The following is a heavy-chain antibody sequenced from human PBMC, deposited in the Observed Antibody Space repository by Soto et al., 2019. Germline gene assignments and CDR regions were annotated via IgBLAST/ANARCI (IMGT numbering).Heavy chain of an antibody. J-gene: IGHJ6*02. CDR3: VRQAKLTTVTANVGYYYGLDV. CDR2: MSGSGSGT. Sequence: DVKLLESGGGLVQPGGSLRLSCAASGFRFSTYDMSWVRQAPGKGLEWVSVMSGSGSGTYYADSVKGRFTISRDNSKNTLYLQMYSLRAEDTAVYYCVRQAKLTTVTANVGYYYGLDVWGQGTTVTVSS. V-gene: IGHV3-23*01. CDR1: GFRFSTYD. D-gene: IGHD4-4*01.